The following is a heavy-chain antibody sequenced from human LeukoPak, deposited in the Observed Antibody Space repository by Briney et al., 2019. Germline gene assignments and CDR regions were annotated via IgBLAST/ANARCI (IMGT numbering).Heavy chain of an antibody. J-gene: IGHJ6*02. CDR2: INHSGST. CDR1: GGSFSGYY. Sequence: SETLSLTCAVYGGSFSGYYWSWIRQPPGKGLEWIGEINHSGSTNYNPSLKSRVTISVDTSKNQFSLKLSSVTAADTAVYYCARGSFPAAAGTRDYYYGMDVWGQGTTVTVSS. D-gene: IGHD6-13*01. V-gene: IGHV4-34*01. CDR3: ARGSFPAAAGTRDYYYGMDV.